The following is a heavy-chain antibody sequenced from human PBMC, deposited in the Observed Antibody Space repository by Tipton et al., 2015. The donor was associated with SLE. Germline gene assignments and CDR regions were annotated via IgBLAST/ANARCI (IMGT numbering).Heavy chain of an antibody. J-gene: IGHJ2*01. V-gene: IGHV3-23*01. CDR3: AKAPWGWSSHPPTYWYFDL. CDR2: ISASGGST. Sequence: SLRLSCAASGFTFSRCAMSWVRQAPGKGLEWVSVISASGGSTYYADSVKGRFTISRDNSKNTLYLQMNSLRAEDTAVYYCAKAPWGWSSHPPTYWYFDLWGRGSLVTVSS. D-gene: IGHD2-15*01. CDR1: GFTFSRCA.